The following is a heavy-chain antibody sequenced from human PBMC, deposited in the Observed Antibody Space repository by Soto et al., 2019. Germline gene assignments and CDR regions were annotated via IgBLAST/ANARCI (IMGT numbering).Heavy chain of an antibody. Sequence: EVQLVESGGGLVKPGGSLRLSCAASGFTFSRYSMNWVRQAPGKGLEWVSSISGSSSYIYYADSVKGRFTIPRDNAKKSLYLQMNSLTAGDTAVYFCVRSYDILTGYSGFDYWGQGTLVTVSP. J-gene: IGHJ4*02. CDR2: ISGSSSYI. CDR1: GFTFSRYS. V-gene: IGHV3-21*01. CDR3: VRSYDILTGYSGFDY. D-gene: IGHD3-9*01.